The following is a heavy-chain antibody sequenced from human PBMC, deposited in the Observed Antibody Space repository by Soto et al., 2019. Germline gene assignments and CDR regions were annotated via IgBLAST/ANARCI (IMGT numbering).Heavy chain of an antibody. J-gene: IGHJ3*02. CDR3: ANDGPRTDTTGSAFDI. Sequence: GGSLRLSCAASGFTFSSYSMSWVRQAPGKGLEWVSAISGSGGSTYNADSVKGRVTISRDISKNTLNLQMNSLRAEDTAVYSCANDGPRTDTTGSAFDIWGQGTLVTVSS. CDR2: ISGSGGST. D-gene: IGHD1-1*01. CDR1: GFTFSSYS. V-gene: IGHV3-23*01.